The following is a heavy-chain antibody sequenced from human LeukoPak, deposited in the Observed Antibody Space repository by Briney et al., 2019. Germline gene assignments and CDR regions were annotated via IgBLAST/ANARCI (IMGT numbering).Heavy chain of an antibody. V-gene: IGHV4-39*01. CDR1: SGSSGSDALY. D-gene: IGHD3-10*01. Sequence: SETLSLTCTVSSGSSGSDALYWGWIRQSPGKGLEWIGSVHDTRSYPGTTYYNPSLESRATVSTDRSKPLCSLKLTSVTAADTAVYYCVAEDYGTGSYYKSAFWGKGALVTVSS. J-gene: IGHJ4*02. CDR2: VHDTRSYPGTT. CDR3: VAEDYGTGSYYKSAF.